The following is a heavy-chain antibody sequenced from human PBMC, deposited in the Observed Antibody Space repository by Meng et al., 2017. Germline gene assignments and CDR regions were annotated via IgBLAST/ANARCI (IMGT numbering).Heavy chain of an antibody. CDR3: ARVGAITMVRGVNNWFDP. V-gene: IGHV4-61*01. Sequence: GQWQGPGQGRVRTSETLSLTSAVAGGVVSSGRYYWSWIRPPQGKGLEWIGYSYYSGSTNYNPSLKSRVTISVDTSKNQFSLKLSSVTAADTAGYYCARVGAITMVRGVNNWFDPWGQGTLVTVSS. D-gene: IGHD3-10*01. CDR1: GGVVSSGRYY. CDR2: SYYSGST. J-gene: IGHJ5*02.